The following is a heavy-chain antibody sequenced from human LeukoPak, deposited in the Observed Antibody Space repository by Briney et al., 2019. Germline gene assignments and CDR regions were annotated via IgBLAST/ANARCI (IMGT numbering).Heavy chain of an antibody. D-gene: IGHD5-18*01. Sequence: ASVKVSCKASGGTFSSYAISWVRQAPGQGLEWMGGIIPIFGTANYAQKFQGRVTITADESTSTAYMELSSLRSEDTAVYYCAREEGGYSYGFLFFYWGQGTLVTVSS. J-gene: IGHJ4*02. CDR1: GGTFSSYA. CDR3: AREEGGYSYGFLFFY. V-gene: IGHV1-69*13. CDR2: IIPIFGTA.